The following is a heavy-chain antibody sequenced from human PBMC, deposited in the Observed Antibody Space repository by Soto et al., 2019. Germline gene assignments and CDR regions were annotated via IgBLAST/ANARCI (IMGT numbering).Heavy chain of an antibody. CDR1: GGSISSSSYY. J-gene: IGHJ4*02. V-gene: IGHV4-39*01. CDR3: ARKYSRSTGHFDY. Sequence: QLQLQESGPGLVKPSETLSLTCTVSGGSISSSSYYWGWIRQPPGKGLEGIGSIYYSGSTYYNPSLTSRVTISVDTSKNKSSLTVSSVTAANTAVYYCARKYSRSTGHFDYWGQGTLVTVSS. CDR2: IYYSGST. D-gene: IGHD1-26*01.